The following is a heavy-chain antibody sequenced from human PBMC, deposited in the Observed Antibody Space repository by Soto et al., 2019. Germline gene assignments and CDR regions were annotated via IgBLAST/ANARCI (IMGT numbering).Heavy chain of an antibody. D-gene: IGHD2-2*01. J-gene: IGHJ6*02. V-gene: IGHV3-33*01. CDR1: GFTFSSYG. Sequence: QVQLVESGGGVVQPGKSLRLSCAASGFTFSSYGMHWVRQAPGKGLEWVAVMWCDGSNEYYADSVKGRFTISRDNSKNTLFLQINSLRAEDTAVYYCARLGYCSSSSCRYYYYYGMDVWGQGTTVTVSS. CDR2: MWCDGSNE. CDR3: ARLGYCSSSSCRYYYYYGMDV.